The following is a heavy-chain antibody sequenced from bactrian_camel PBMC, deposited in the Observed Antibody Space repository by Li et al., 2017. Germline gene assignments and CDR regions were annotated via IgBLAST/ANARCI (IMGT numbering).Heavy chain of an antibody. CDR2: INVGGASI. CDR1: AYSYSRFY. CDR3: ANLPGASMADRDFNF. V-gene: IGHV3S1*01. D-gene: IGHD1*01. J-gene: IGHJ6*01. Sequence: HVQLVESGGGSVQAGGSLNLSCVARAPSAYSYSRFYMAWFRQAPGKGLEWVSSINVGGASIAYADSVKGRFTISRDNSKNTLYLQLDSLKTEDMAMYYCANLPGASMADRDFNFWGQGTQVTVS.